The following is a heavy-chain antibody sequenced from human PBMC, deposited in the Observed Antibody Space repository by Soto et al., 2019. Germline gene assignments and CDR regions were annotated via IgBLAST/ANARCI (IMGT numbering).Heavy chain of an antibody. J-gene: IGHJ4*02. D-gene: IGHD5-12*01. CDR3: ARATLSVAMGLIHY. Sequence: QVQLVESGGGVVQPGRSLRLSCAASGFTFSDYAMHWVRQAPGKGLEWVTLISYDGNNKYYADSVKGRFTIFRDNSKNALYLQMNSLRAEDTAVYYCARATLSVAMGLIHYWGQGTLVTVSS. CDR1: GFTFSDYA. CDR2: ISYDGNNK. V-gene: IGHV3-30-3*01.